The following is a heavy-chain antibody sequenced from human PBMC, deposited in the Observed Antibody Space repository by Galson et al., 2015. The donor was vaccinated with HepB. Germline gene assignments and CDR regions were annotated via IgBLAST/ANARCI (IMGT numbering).Heavy chain of an antibody. V-gene: IGHV3-74*01. CDR2: INSDGRST. CDR3: ARGGRRFLEWLLGVDWFDP. CDR1: GFTFSSYW. J-gene: IGHJ5*02. Sequence: SLRLSCAASGFTFSSYWMHWVRQAPGKGLVWVSRINSDGRSTSYADSVKGRFTISRDNAKNTLYLQMNSLRAEDTAVYYCARGGRRFLEWLLGVDWFDPWGQGTLVTVSS. D-gene: IGHD3-3*01.